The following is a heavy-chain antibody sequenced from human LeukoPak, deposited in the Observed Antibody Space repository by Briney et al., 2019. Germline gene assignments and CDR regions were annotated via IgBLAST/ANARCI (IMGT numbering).Heavy chain of an antibody. D-gene: IGHD6-19*01. J-gene: IGHJ4*02. Sequence: GGSLRLSCAASGFTFSNYALSWVRQVPGKRLEWVSAISSGADTTGYADSVKGRFIISRDNSKSTIYLQMNSLRAEDTAVYYCAKDLEQSYSGWSTSYDGWGQGTLVTVSS. CDR1: GFTFSNYA. CDR3: AKDLEQSYSGWSTSYDG. CDR2: ISSGADTT. V-gene: IGHV3-23*01.